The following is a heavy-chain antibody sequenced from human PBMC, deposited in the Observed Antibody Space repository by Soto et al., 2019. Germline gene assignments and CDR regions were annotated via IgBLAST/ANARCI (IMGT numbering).Heavy chain of an antibody. J-gene: IGHJ4*02. CDR2: IIPIFGTA. V-gene: IGHV1-69*13. CDR3: ARVIYDSSGYPSLFDY. CDR1: GYTFTSYY. D-gene: IGHD3-22*01. Sequence: SVKVSCKASGYTFTSYYMNWVRQAPGQGLEWLGIIIPIFGTANYAQKFQGRVTITADESTSTAYMELSSLRSEDTAVYYCARVIYDSSGYPSLFDYWGQGTLVTVS.